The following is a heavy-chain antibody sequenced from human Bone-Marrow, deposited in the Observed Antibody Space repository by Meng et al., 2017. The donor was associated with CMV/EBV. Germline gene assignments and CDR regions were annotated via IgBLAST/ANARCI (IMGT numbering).Heavy chain of an antibody. CDR3: ARVGEDYQFDY. V-gene: IGHV4-39*07. J-gene: IGHJ4*02. Sequence: SETLSLTCSVSGGSISGSSYYWGWIRQPPGKGLEWIGSIFYSGTIYYNPSLMSRVTVSVDTSKNEVSLKVNSVTAADTAVYYCARVGEDYQFDYWGQGTLVTVSS. CDR1: GGSISGSSYY. D-gene: IGHD3-10*01. CDR2: IFYSGTI.